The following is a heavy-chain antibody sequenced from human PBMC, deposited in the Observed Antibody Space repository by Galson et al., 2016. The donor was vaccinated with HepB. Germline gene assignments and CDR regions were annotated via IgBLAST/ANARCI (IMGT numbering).Heavy chain of an antibody. CDR1: GFTFSSYS. V-gene: IGHV3-21*01. CDR2: ISSSSNYI. J-gene: IGHJ4*02. Sequence: SLRLSCAASGFTFSSYSMNWVRQAPGRGLEWVSSISSSSNYIYYADSVKGRFTISRDNAKNSLYLQMNSLRAEDTAVYYCASGDIVGALFDYWGQGTLVTVSS. D-gene: IGHD1-26*01. CDR3: ASGDIVGALFDY.